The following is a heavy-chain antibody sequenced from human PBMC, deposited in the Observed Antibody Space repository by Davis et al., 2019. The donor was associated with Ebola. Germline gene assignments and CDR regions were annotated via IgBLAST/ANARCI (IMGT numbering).Heavy chain of an antibody. CDR3: ARDPDTSGYYSWFDP. Sequence: GGSLRLSCAASGFTLSGYGMHWVRQAPGKGLEWVAGIWSHGNDYIYGDSVRGRFTISRDNSKNTLYLQMNSLRVQDTAVYYCARDPDTSGYYSWFDPWGQGTLVTVSS. CDR1: GFTLSGYG. V-gene: IGHV3-33*01. J-gene: IGHJ5*02. CDR2: IWSHGNDY. D-gene: IGHD5-18*01.